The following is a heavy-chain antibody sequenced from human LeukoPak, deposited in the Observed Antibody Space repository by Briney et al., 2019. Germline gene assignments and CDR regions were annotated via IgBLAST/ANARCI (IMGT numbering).Heavy chain of an antibody. D-gene: IGHD1-26*01. CDR1: GFTFNNAW. CDR3: TTIPKYGLGRWYFDY. Sequence: PGGSLRLSCAASGFTFNNAWMSWVRQAPGRGLEWVGRIKSKTDGGTTDYAAPVKGRFTISRDDSINTLYLQMNSLKTEDTAVYYCTTIPKYGLGRWYFDYWGQGTLVTVSS. V-gene: IGHV3-15*01. CDR2: IKSKTDGGTT. J-gene: IGHJ4*02.